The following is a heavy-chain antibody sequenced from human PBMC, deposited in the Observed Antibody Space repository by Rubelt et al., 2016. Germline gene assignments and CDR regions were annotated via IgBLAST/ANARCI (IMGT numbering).Heavy chain of an antibody. J-gene: IGHJ4*02. D-gene: IGHD3-16*01. V-gene: IGHV4-34*02. Sequence: QVQLQQWGAGLLKPSETLSLTCAVYGGSFSGYYWSWIRQSPGKGLEWIGEINHSGRTNYYPSPMSRVTMPGYTSRNEFALKGRSVTGADTAGYYCARAFFGGVYGHFDYWGQGTLVTVSS. CDR2: INHSGRT. CDR3: ARAFFGGVYGHFDY. CDR1: GGSFSGYY.